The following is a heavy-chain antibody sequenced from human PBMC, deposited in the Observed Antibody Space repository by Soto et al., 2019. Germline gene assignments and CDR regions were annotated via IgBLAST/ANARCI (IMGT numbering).Heavy chain of an antibody. Sequence: EVQLVESGGGLVQPGGSLRLSCEASGFTFRNYDMHWVRQGTGKGLEWVSGISAAGDPDYADAVEGRFTIARENAQNSFFLQMNSLRVGDTAVYYCARTDRAFDGLDVWGQGTAVIVSS. J-gene: IGHJ6*02. CDR3: ARTDRAFDGLDV. V-gene: IGHV3-13*05. CDR2: ISAAGDP. CDR1: GFTFRNYD.